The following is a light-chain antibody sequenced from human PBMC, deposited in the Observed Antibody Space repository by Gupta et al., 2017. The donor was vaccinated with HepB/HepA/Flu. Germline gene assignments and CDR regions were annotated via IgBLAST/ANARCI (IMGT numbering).Light chain of an antibody. V-gene: IGLV1-47*01. CDR3: ATWDDSLSSVV. J-gene: IGLJ2*01. CDR1: SPNIGSNY. Sequence: SMLTQPPSASGTPGQRVTIFCSGGSPNIGSNYVYWYQQLPGTAPNLLIDRNNQCPSGVPDRFSGSKSGTLASLAISGLRSEDEADYYCATWDDSLSSVVFGGGTKLTVL. CDR2: RNN.